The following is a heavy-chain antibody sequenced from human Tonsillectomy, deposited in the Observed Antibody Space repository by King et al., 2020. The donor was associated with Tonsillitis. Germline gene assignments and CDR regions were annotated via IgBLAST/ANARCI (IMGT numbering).Heavy chain of an antibody. Sequence: VQLVESGGGLVQPGGSLRLSCAASGFTFSSYAMSWVRQAPGKGLEWVSAISGSGGSTYYADAVKGRFTISRDNSKNTLYLQMNSLRAEDTAVYYCAKGWYYYDSSGYYPFDYWGQGTLVTVSS. CDR1: GFTFSSYA. D-gene: IGHD3-22*01. CDR2: ISGSGGST. V-gene: IGHV3-23*04. CDR3: AKGWYYYDSSGYYPFDY. J-gene: IGHJ4*02.